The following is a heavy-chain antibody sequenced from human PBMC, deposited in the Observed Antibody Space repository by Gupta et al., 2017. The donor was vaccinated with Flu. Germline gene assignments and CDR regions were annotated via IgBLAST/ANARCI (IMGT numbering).Heavy chain of an antibody. CDR2: FIPGYSES. Sequence: SWRGGVRQMPGKGVEWMGMFIPGYSESRYSPSLQGQRTSTAEKSINTAYLQWMSLKAADPAREFWAIRGVGIRGPADYWGQGTLVTVSS. V-gene: IGHV5-51*01. J-gene: IGHJ4*02. CDR3: AIRGVGIRGPADY. CDR1: SW. D-gene: IGHD3-10*01.